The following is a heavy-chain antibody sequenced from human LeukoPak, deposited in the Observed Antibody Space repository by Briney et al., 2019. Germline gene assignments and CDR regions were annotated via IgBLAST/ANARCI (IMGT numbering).Heavy chain of an antibody. D-gene: IGHD3-10*01. CDR2: ISASGGST. V-gene: IGHV3-23*01. CDR1: GFTFSSYA. Sequence: GGSLRLSCAASGFTFSSYAMNWVRQAPGKGLEWVSGISASGGSTYNADPVKGRFTISRDNSKNTLSLQMNSLRDEDTAVYYCARSGSGSNFLEYWGQGTLVTVSS. J-gene: IGHJ4*02. CDR3: ARSGSGSNFLEY.